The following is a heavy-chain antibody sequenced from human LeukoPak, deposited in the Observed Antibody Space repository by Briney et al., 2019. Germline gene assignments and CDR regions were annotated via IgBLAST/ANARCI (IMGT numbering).Heavy chain of an antibody. CDR1: GGFIINGKW. J-gene: IGHJ4*02. D-gene: IGHD3-22*01. CDR3: ARDGGEYYYDSSGIIDY. CDR2: ISHSGSP. V-gene: IGHV4-4*02. Sequence: SGTLPLTCGVSGGFIINGKWWSWVRQPPGKGLEWIGEISHSGSPNYNPSLKSRVTISVDTSKNQFSLKLSSVTAADTAVYYCARDGGEYYYDSSGIIDYWGQGTLVTVSS.